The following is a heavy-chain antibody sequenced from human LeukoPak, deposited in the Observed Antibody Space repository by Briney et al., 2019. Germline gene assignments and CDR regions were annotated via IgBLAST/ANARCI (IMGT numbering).Heavy chain of an antibody. J-gene: IGHJ4*02. V-gene: IGHV1-69*04. CDR3: ARDGDTAMERGY. CDR2: IIPILGIA. D-gene: IGHD5-18*01. Sequence: VASVKVSCKASGGTFSSYAISWVRQAPGQGLEWMGRIIPILGIANYAQKFQGRVTITADKSTSTAYMELSSLRSEDTAVYYCARDGDTAMERGYWGQGTLVTVSS. CDR1: GGTFSSYA.